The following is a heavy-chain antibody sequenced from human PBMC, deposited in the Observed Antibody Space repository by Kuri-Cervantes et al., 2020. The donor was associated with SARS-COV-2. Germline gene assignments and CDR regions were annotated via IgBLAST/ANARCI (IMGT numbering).Heavy chain of an antibody. J-gene: IGHJ3*02. CDR2: ISSSSSTI. Sequence: GGSLRLSCAASGSTFSSYSMNWVRQAPGKGLEWVSYISSSSSTIYYADSVKGRFTISRDNAKNSLYLQMNSLRDEDTAVYYCARETLGPYYYDSSGYQNDAFDIWGQGTMVTVSS. CDR1: GSTFSSYS. D-gene: IGHD3-22*01. CDR3: ARETLGPYYYDSSGYQNDAFDI. V-gene: IGHV3-48*02.